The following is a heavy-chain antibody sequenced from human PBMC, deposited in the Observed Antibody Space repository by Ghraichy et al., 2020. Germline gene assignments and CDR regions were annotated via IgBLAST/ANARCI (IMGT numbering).Heavy chain of an antibody. J-gene: IGHJ4*02. D-gene: IGHD6-13*01. CDR3: ARDTSEAGQTFDH. CDR2: ISGDGTYS. CDR1: GVTFSSDC. Sequence: LSLTCAASGVTFSSDCWDWVRQPPGKGLEWVSRISGDGTYSDDADSVKGRFTISRDNAKNTLFLLMHSLGAEDTAVYYCARDTSEAGQTFDHWGQGTLVAVSS. V-gene: IGHV3-74*01.